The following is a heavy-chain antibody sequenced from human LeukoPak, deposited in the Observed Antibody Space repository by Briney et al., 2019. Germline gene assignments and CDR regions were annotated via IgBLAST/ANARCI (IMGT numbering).Heavy chain of an antibody. CDR3: ARDYYDSSGYYLKYFQH. J-gene: IGHJ1*01. Sequence: PGGSLRLSCAASEFTFSSYAMQWVRQAPGKGLEWVSCIGSSSNYIYYGDSVKGRFTISRDNAKNSLYLQMNSLRAEDTAVYYCARDYYDSSGYYLKYFQHWGQGTLVTVSS. CDR2: IGSSSNYI. V-gene: IGHV3-21*01. CDR1: EFTFSSYA. D-gene: IGHD3-22*01.